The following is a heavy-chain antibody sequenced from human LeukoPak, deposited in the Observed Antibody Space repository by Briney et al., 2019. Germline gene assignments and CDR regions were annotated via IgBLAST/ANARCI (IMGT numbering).Heavy chain of an antibody. CDR3: ARERRFGDLLLFDY. D-gene: IGHD3-10*01. J-gene: IGHJ4*02. CDR1: GYTFTTYA. Sequence: ASVKVSCKASGYTFTTYAISWVRQAPGQGLEWMGRINPNSGDTNYAQNFQGRVTMTRDTSGSTSNMELSRLRSDDTAVYYCARERRFGDLLLFDYWGLGTLVTVSS. V-gene: IGHV1-2*06. CDR2: INPNSGDT.